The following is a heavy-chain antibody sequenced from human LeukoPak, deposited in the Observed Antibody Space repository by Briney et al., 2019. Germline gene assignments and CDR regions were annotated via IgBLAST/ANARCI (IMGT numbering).Heavy chain of an antibody. CDR3: AGDRPIVVVVAANYYYYYYGMDV. D-gene: IGHD2-15*01. V-gene: IGHV6-1*01. CDR1: GDSVSSNSAA. CDR2: TYYRSKLYN. J-gene: IGHJ6*04. Sequence: SQTLSLTCALSGDSVSSNSAAWNRIRQSPSRGLEWLGRTYYRSKLYNDYAVSVKSRITINPDTSKNQFSLQLNSVTPEDTAVYYCAGDRPIVVVVAANYYYYYYGMDVWGKGTTVTVSS.